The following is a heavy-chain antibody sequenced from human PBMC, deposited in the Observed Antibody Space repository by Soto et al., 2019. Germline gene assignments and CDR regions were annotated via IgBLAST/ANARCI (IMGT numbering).Heavy chain of an antibody. CDR2: ISYDGSNK. V-gene: IGHV3-30*18. CDR3: AKDYRIFGVVMPGDY. D-gene: IGHD3-3*01. J-gene: IGHJ4*02. CDR1: GFTFSSYG. Sequence: QVQLVESGGGVVQPGRSLRLSCAASGFTFSSYGMHWVRQAPGKGLEWVAVISYDGSNKYYADSVKGRFTISRDNSKNTLYLQMNGLRAEDTAVYYCAKDYRIFGVVMPGDYWGQGTLVTVSS.